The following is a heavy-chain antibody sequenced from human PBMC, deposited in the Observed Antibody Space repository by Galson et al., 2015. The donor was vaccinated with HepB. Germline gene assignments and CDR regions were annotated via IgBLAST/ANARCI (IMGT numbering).Heavy chain of an antibody. CDR3: ARGSITMVRGVIMDDAFDI. J-gene: IGHJ3*02. CDR1: GGTFSSYA. D-gene: IGHD3-10*01. Sequence: SVKVSCKASGGTFSSYAISWVRQAPGQGLEWVGGIIPIFGTANYAQKFQGRVTITADESTSTAYMELSSLRSEDTAVYYCARGSITMVRGVIMDDAFDIWGQGTMVTVSS. V-gene: IGHV1-69*13. CDR2: IIPIFGTA.